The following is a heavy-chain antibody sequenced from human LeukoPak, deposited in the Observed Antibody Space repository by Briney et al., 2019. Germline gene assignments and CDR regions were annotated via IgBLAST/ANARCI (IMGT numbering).Heavy chain of an antibody. D-gene: IGHD1-26*01. Sequence: SETLSLTCAVSGGSFSGYYWTWIRQPPGKGLEWIGRIYTSGSTNYNPSLKSRVTMSVDTSKNQFSLKLSSVTAADTAVYYCARDSAPGGTTHIDYWGQGTLVTVSS. CDR3: ARDSAPGGTTHIDY. V-gene: IGHV4-4*07. CDR1: GGSFSGYY. J-gene: IGHJ4*02. CDR2: IYTSGST.